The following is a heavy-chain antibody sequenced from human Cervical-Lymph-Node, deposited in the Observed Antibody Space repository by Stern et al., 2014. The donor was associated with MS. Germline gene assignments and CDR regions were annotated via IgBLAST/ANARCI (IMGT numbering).Heavy chain of an antibody. CDR3: AREDGVVGASSSFDY. J-gene: IGHJ4*02. V-gene: IGHV3-21*01. CDR1: GFTFSTYT. Sequence: EDQLVESGGGLVKPGGSLRLSCAASGFTFSTYTMNWVRQAPGKGLEWVSSINGRGNYIYYADSVKGRFTLSRDNAKNSLYLQMNSLRADDTAVYYCAREDGVVGASSSFDYWGQGTPVTVSS. D-gene: IGHD1-26*01. CDR2: INGRGNYI.